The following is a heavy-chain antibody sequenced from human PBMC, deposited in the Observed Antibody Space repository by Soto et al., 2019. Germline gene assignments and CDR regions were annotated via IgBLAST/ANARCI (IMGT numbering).Heavy chain of an antibody. J-gene: IGHJ4*02. D-gene: IGHD4-17*01. Sequence: EVQLLESGGGLVQPGGSLTVSCAASGFTFGAHPMSWVRLAPGKGLEWVSTISGYGGSTYYPDSLKGRFIISRDNSKNTLYLQINTLRAEDTAIYFCAKQRTTVTTSFDYWGQGTLVTVS. CDR1: GFTFGAHP. CDR2: ISGYGGST. CDR3: AKQRTTVTTSFDY. V-gene: IGHV3-23*01.